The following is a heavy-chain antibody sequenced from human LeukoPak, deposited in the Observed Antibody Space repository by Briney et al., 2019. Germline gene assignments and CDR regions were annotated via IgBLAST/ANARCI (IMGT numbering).Heavy chain of an antibody. V-gene: IGHV3-21*01. CDR1: GFTFSAYW. Sequence: GGSLRLSCAASGFTFSAYWMHWVRQAPGKGLEWVSSISGSSSYIYYADSVKGRFTISRHNAKNSLYLQMNSLRAEDTAVYYCARVPAGVIGMKDAFDIWGQGTMVTVSS. D-gene: IGHD3-16*02. CDR3: ARVPAGVIGMKDAFDI. J-gene: IGHJ3*02. CDR2: ISGSSSYI.